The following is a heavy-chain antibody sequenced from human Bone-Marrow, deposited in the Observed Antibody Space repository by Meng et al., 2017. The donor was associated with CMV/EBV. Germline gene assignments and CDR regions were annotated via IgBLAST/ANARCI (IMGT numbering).Heavy chain of an antibody. V-gene: IGHV3-21*01. Sequence: GGSLRLSCTAFGFTFGDYPMSWVRQAPGKGLEWVSSISSSSSYIYYADSVKGRFTISRDNAKNSLYLQMNSLRAEDTAVYYCAREGLVVVPAAIHGMDVWGQGTTVTVSS. D-gene: IGHD2-2*01. CDR2: ISSSSSYI. CDR1: GFTFGDYP. J-gene: IGHJ6*02. CDR3: AREGLVVVPAAIHGMDV.